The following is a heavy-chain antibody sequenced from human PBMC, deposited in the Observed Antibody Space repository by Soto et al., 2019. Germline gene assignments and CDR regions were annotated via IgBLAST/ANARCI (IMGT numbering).Heavy chain of an antibody. CDR3: ARVDVDTARYFDY. D-gene: IGHD5-18*01. CDR2: SIPILGIA. Sequence: QVQLVQSGAEVKKPGSSVKVSCKASGGTFSSYTISWVRQAPGQGLEWLGRSIPILGIANYAQKFQVRVTITAAKSTRTAYMELSSLRSEDTAVYYCARVDVDTARYFDYWGQGTLVTVSS. V-gene: IGHV1-69*02. J-gene: IGHJ4*02. CDR1: GGTFSSYT.